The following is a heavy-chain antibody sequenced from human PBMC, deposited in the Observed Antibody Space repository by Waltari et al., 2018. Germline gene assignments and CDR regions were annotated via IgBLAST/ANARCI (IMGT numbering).Heavy chain of an antibody. Sequence: QITLKESGPTLVEPTQTLTLTCTFSGFSFTTSDVGVGWIRQPPGKALEWLAFIYWNDNKRFNPSLQSRLTITKDTSKNQVVLIMTNMDPMDTATYYCAHRLRLRGVVSNHFDYWGQGILVTVSS. CDR1: GFSFTTSDVG. CDR2: IYWNDNK. J-gene: IGHJ4*02. CDR3: AHRLRLRGVVSNHFDY. V-gene: IGHV2-5*01. D-gene: IGHD3-10*01.